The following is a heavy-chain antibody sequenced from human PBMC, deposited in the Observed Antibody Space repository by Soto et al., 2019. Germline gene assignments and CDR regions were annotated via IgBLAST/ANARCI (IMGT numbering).Heavy chain of an antibody. D-gene: IGHD1-1*01. V-gene: IGHV3-30*03. J-gene: IGHJ5*01. CDR3: ARGSKYNFGPLAYFDS. CDR2: ITYDGSHQ. Sequence: QVQLVESGGGVVQPGGSLRLSCAASGFGFDAYGIHWVRRAPGKGLEWVAVITYDGSHQYYRDSVKGRFTISRDNVRKTMFLQMDSLQPEDTAMYFCARGSKYNFGPLAYFDSWGQGTLVTVSS. CDR1: GFGFDAYG.